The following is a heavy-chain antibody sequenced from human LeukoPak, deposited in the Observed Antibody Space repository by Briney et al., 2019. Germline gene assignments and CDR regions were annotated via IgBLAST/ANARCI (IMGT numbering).Heavy chain of an antibody. CDR2: IYYSGST. D-gene: IGHD3-10*01. V-gene: IGHV4-39*01. Sequence: SETLSLTCTVSGGSISSHYYWIWIRQPPGKGLEWIGSIYYSGSTYYNPSLKSRVPISVDTSKNQFSLKLSSLTAAETAVYYCARQYGSGSAYTPVVDLWGQGTLVTVSS. CDR3: ARQYGSGSAYTPVVDL. J-gene: IGHJ4*02. CDR1: GGSISSHYY.